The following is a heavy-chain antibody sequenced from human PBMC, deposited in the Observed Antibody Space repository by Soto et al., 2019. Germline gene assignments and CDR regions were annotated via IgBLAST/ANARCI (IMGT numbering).Heavy chain of an antibody. J-gene: IGHJ4*02. Sequence: SSETLSLTCAVYGGSISSSSHYWGWIRQPPGKGLEWIGSIYYSGSTSYNPSLTSRVALSVDTSRNQFSLKLSSATAADTAVYYCARHIYSGWNSYYFDYWGPGTLVTVSS. V-gene: IGHV4-39*01. D-gene: IGHD6-19*01. CDR3: ARHIYSGWNSYYFDY. CDR1: GGSISSSSHY. CDR2: IYYSGST.